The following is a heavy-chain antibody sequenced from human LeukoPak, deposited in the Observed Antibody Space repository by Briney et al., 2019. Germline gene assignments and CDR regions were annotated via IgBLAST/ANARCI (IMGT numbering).Heavy chain of an antibody. D-gene: IGHD3-22*01. CDR2: INSDGSST. CDR3: ARGLYYYDSSGYPD. V-gene: IGHV3-74*01. Sequence: PGGSLRLSCAASGFTFSSHWMHWVRQAPGKGLVWVSRINSDGSSTSYADSVKGRFTISRDNSKNTLYLQMNSLRPEDTAVYYCARGLYYYDSSGYPDWGQGTLVTVSS. CDR1: GFTFSSHW. J-gene: IGHJ4*02.